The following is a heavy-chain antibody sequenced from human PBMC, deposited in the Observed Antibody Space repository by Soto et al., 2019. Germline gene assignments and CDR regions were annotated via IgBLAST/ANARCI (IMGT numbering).Heavy chain of an antibody. CDR1: GFTCSTYA. D-gene: IGHD4-17*01. Sequence: PGGSLRLSCASSGFTCSTYAIIGVRHAPWGGLEVVSGILGSGCGICYADSVKGRLTISRDNSKNTLYLQMNRLSVEDTAVSYCAKVLRAGLRTFDYCXKGTLVTVS. V-gene: IGHV3-23*01. J-gene: IGHJ4*02. CDR3: AKVLRAGLRTFDY. CDR2: ILGSGCGI.